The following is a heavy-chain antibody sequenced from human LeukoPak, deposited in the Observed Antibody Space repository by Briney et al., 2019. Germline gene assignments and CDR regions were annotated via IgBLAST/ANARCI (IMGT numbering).Heavy chain of an antibody. J-gene: IGHJ1*01. Sequence: PGGSLRLSCAASGFTFSSYGMHWVRQAPGKGLERVAVISYDGTNKYYADSGKGRFTISRDNSKNTLYVQMNSLRTEDTAVYYCARGGKRAVAGTRSPQYFQHWGQGTLVTVSS. CDR1: GFTFSSYG. CDR2: ISYDGTNK. V-gene: IGHV3-30*03. D-gene: IGHD6-19*01. CDR3: ARGGKRAVAGTRSPQYFQH.